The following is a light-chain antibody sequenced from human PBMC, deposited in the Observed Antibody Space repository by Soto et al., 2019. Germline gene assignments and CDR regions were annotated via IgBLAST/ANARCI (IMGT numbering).Light chain of an antibody. CDR3: QQPPPPPRT. V-gene: IGKV1-9*01. J-gene: IGKJ3*01. CDR1: QGISSY. CDR2: AAS. Sequence: DIQVTQSPSFLSSSVGDRVTITCRASQGISSYLAWYQQKPGKAPKLLIYAASTLQSGVPSRFSGSGSGTEFTLTISSLQPEDFATYFRQQPPPPPRTFGPGTKVDIK.